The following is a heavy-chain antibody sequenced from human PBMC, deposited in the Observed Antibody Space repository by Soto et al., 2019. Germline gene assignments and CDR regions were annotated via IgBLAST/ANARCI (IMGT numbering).Heavy chain of an antibody. CDR1: GGSISSSSYY. CDR2: IYYSGST. Sequence: QLQLQESGPGLVKPSETLSLTCTVSGGSISSSSYYWGWIRQPPGKGLEWIGSIYYSGSTYYNPSLKSRVTISGDTSKNQFSLKLSSVTAADTAVYYWARRIAQDSSSWYLGDGPSFFDYWGQGTLVTVSS. V-gene: IGHV4-39*01. CDR3: ARRIAQDSSSWYLGDGPSFFDY. D-gene: IGHD6-13*01. J-gene: IGHJ4*02.